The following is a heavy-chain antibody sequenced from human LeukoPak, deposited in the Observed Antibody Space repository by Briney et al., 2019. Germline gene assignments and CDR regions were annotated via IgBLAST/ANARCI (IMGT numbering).Heavy chain of an antibody. V-gene: IGHV3-23*01. Sequence: TRGSLRLSCAASGFSFSSYAMSWVRQVPGKGLEWVSAISGSGGTTYYADSVKGRFTISRDNSKNTLYLQMNSLRAEDTAVYYCAKYGKEYQLLRGYDSYDMDVWGQGTTVTVSS. CDR1: GFSFSSYA. CDR2: ISGSGGTT. CDR3: AKYGKEYQLLRGYDSYDMDV. D-gene: IGHD2-2*01. J-gene: IGHJ6*02.